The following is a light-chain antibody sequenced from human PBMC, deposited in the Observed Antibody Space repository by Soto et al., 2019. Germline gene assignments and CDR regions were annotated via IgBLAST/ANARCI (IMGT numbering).Light chain of an antibody. CDR3: SSYGGRNNFVV. V-gene: IGLV2-8*01. CDR2: DVF. CDR1: SRDVGRDNY. Sequence: QSALTQPPSASGSVGQSVTISCSGTSRDVGRDNYVSWYQQHPGKTPRVIIYDVFQRPSGVPDRFSGSKSGTTAYLTVSGLPAEDEAVYFCSSYGGRNNFVVFGGGTKLTVL. J-gene: IGLJ2*01.